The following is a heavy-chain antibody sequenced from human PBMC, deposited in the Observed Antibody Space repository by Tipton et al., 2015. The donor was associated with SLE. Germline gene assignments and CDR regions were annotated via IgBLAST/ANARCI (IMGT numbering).Heavy chain of an antibody. Sequence: TLSLTCTVSGGSINSGTDYWSWIRQPPGKGLEWIAYLYTSGTTNNNPSLKSRVIISVDSSKNQFSLSLHSVTAADTAVYYCARRGISGRGYYFDYWGQGPLVTVSS. V-gene: IGHV4-61*01. CDR3: ARRGISGRGYYFDY. CDR2: LYTSGTT. CDR1: GGSINSGTDY. J-gene: IGHJ4*02. D-gene: IGHD1-26*01.